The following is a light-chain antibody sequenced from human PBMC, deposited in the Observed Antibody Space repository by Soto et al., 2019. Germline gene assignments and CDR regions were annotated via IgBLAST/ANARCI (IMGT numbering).Light chain of an antibody. Sequence: QSALTQPASVSGSPGQSITISCTGTSSDVGGYNYVSWYQQYPGKAPKLMIYDVSNRPSGVSNRFSGSKSGNTASLTISGLQAEDEADYYCSSYRSGDSVVFGGGTKPPS. CDR3: SSYRSGDSVV. V-gene: IGLV2-14*01. CDR1: SSDVGGYNY. J-gene: IGLJ2*01. CDR2: DVS.